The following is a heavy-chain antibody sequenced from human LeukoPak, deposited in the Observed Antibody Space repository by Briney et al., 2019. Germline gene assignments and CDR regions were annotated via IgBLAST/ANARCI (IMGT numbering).Heavy chain of an antibody. CDR2: IYHSGST. D-gene: IGHD3-22*01. CDR1: GGSISSGGYS. CDR3: ARNPKYYYDSSGTNAFDI. J-gene: IGHJ3*02. Sequence: SQTLSLTCAVSGGSISSGGYSWSWIRQPPGKGLEWIGYIYHSGSTYYNPSLKSRVTISVDTSKNQFSLKLSSVTAADTAVYYCARNPKYYYDSSGTNAFDIWGQGTMVTVSS. V-gene: IGHV4-30-2*01.